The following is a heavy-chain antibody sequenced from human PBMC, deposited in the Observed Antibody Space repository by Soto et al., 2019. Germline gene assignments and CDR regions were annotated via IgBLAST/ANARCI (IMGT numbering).Heavy chain of an antibody. D-gene: IGHD5-12*01. CDR2: IYYSGST. V-gene: IGHV4-59*01. J-gene: IGHJ4*02. Sequence: SETLSLTCTVSGDSISSYYWSWIRQPPGKGLEWIGYIYYSGSTNYNPSLKSRVTISVDTSKNQFSLKLSSVTAADTAVYYCARGMDSGYVLPDFDYWGQGTLVTVSS. CDR1: GDSISSYY. CDR3: ARGMDSGYVLPDFDY.